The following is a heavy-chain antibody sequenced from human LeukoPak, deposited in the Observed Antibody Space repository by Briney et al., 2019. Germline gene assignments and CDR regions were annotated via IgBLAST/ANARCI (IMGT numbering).Heavy chain of an antibody. J-gene: IGHJ5*02. CDR1: VYTFTAYY. Sequence: ASVTVSFTCSVYTFTAYYIHWVRQAPGQGLEWMGWISPKNCGTNYAHKFQGRVTMTMDTSITAAYIEMSRLTSDDTAVYYCARDLARGDGDYVLYHWGQGTLVTVSS. V-gene: IGHV1-2*02. D-gene: IGHD4-17*01. CDR2: ISPKNCGT. CDR3: ARDLARGDGDYVLYH.